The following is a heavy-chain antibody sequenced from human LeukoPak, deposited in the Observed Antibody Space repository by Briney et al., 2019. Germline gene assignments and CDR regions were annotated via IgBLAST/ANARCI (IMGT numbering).Heavy chain of an antibody. J-gene: IGHJ4*02. CDR2: ISSSSSYI. CDR3: ARVLDTAMVTYESY. V-gene: IGHV3-21*01. CDR1: GFTFSSYS. D-gene: IGHD5-18*01. Sequence: GGSLRLSCAASGFTFSSYSMNWVRQAPGKGLEWVSSISSSSSYIYYADSVKGRFTISRDNAKNSLYLQMNGLRAEDTAVYYCARVLDTAMVTYESYWGQGTLVTVSS.